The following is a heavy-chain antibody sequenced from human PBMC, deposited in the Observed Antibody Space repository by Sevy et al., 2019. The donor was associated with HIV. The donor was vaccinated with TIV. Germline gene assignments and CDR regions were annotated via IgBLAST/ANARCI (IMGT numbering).Heavy chain of an antibody. V-gene: IGHV3-30-3*01. CDR1: GFALSNYYA. Sequence: GGSLRLSCAASGFALSNYYAMHWVRQAPGKGLEWVALISYDGSDKYYADSVKDRFTISRDNFKNTLYLQMNSLTTEDTAVYYCARPRANYVDHYFFYAMDVWGQGTTVTVSS. J-gene: IGHJ6*02. CDR3: ARPRANYVDHYFFYAMDV. D-gene: IGHD4-17*01. CDR2: ISYDGSDK.